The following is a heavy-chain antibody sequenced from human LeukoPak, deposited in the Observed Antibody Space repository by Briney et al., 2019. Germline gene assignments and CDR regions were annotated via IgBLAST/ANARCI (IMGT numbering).Heavy chain of an antibody. CDR3: ARGGRGYSEVASYYFDY. CDR2: INPNSGGT. V-gene: IGHV1-2*02. D-gene: IGHD5-12*01. CDR1: GYTFTGYY. Sequence: ASVKVSCKASGYTFTGYYMHWVRQAPGQGLEWMGWINPNSGGTNYAQKFQGRVTMTRDTSISTAYMELSRLRSDDTAVYYCARGGRGYSEVASYYFDYWGQGTLVTVSS. J-gene: IGHJ4*02.